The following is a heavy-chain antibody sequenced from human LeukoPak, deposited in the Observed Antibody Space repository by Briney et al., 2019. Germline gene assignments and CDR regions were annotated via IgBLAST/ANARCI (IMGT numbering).Heavy chain of an antibody. D-gene: IGHD3-9*01. CDR3: AAANYDILTDYYYYGMYV. CDR2: IVVGRGNT. Sequence: ASVRVSCKASGFTFTSSAVQWVRQARGQRLEWIGWIVVGRGNTNYAQKFQERVTITRDMSTSTAYMELSSLRSEDTAVYYCAAANYDILTDYYYYGMYVWGKGTTVTVAS. V-gene: IGHV1-58*01. J-gene: IGHJ6*04. CDR1: GFTFTSSA.